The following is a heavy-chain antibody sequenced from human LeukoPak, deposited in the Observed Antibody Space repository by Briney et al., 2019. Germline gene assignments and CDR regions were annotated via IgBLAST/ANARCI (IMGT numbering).Heavy chain of an antibody. CDR3: AKGGAPFAESAY. Sequence: GGSLRLSCAASGFTFSDYWMSWVRQAPGKGLEWMANINEDGSEKYYVDSVKGRFAISRDNAKNSVDLQMNSLRVEDTAVYYCAKGGAPFAESAYWGLGTLVTVSS. CDR1: GFTFSDYW. J-gene: IGHJ4*02. D-gene: IGHD3-10*01. V-gene: IGHV3-7*01. CDR2: INEDGSEK.